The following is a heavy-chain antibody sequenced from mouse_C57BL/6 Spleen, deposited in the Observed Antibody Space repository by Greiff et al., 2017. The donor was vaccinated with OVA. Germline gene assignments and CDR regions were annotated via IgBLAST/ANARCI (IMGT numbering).Heavy chain of an antibody. CDR1: GYTFTSYW. D-gene: IGHD1-1*01. CDR2: IVPKGGGT. J-gene: IGHJ1*03. Sequence: QVQLQQPGAELVKPGASVKLSCKASGYTFTSYWTHWVKQRPGRGLEWIGRIVPKGGGTKSMEKFKGKATLTVDKPSSTAYMQLSSLASEDSAVYYGARRYDGSLEYFDVWGTGTTVTVSS. CDR3: ARRYDGSLEYFDV. V-gene: IGHV1-72*01.